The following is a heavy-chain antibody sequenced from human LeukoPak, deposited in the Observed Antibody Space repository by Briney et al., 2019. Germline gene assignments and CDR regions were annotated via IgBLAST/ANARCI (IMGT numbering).Heavy chain of an antibody. V-gene: IGHV3-7*01. D-gene: IGHD1-7*01. CDR3: ARAGTYETTWYH. Sequence: PGGSLRLSCAASGFSFSNYWMSWVRQAPGKGLDWVANIKQDGSEKYYVDSVKGRFTISRDNAKNSQYLQMNSLRAEDTALYYGARAGTYETTWYHWGQGALVTVSS. CDR1: GFSFSNYW. J-gene: IGHJ5*02. CDR2: IKQDGSEK.